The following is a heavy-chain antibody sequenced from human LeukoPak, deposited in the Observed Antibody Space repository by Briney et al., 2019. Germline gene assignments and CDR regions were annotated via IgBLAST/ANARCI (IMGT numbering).Heavy chain of an antibody. CDR1: GYSFTEYW. CDR2: IFPGDSDA. CDR3: ARRLTYDSRAYYCLDY. V-gene: IGHV5-51*01. Sequence: GESLKISCQGSGYSFTEYWISWVRQKPGKGLEWMGIIFPGDSDARYSPSFQGQVTVSADKSISTAYLQWSSLKASDTAMYYCARRLTYDSRAYYCLDYWGQGTLVTVSS. D-gene: IGHD3-22*01. J-gene: IGHJ4*02.